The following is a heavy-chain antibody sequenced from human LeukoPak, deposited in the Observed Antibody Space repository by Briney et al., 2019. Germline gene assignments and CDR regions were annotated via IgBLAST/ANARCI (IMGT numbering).Heavy chain of an antibody. CDR2: IRNDIPKDGINK. Sequence: PGGSLRLSCTTSGFIFSNYVMHWVRQAPGKGLEWVALIRNDIPKDGINKYYADSVRGRFTTSRDNSKNTVYLQMNSLRVADTAMYYCAKADSNWGQGTLVTVSS. CDR3: AKADSN. J-gene: IGHJ4*02. V-gene: IGHV3-30*02. D-gene: IGHD6-13*01. CDR1: GFIFSNYV.